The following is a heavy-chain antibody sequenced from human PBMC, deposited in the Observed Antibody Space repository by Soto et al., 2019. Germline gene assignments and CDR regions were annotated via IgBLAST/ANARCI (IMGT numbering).Heavy chain of an antibody. CDR1: GGSISSGGYY. J-gene: IGHJ5*02. CDR2: IYYSGST. D-gene: IGHD1-7*01. V-gene: IGHV4-31*03. CDR3: ASSFAWPGTPDPNWFDP. Sequence: QVQLQESGPGLVKPSQTLSLTCTVSGGSISSGGYYWSWIRHHPGKGLEWIGYIYYSGSTYYNPSLKSRVTISVDTSNNQFSLKLSSVTAADTAVYYCASSFAWPGTPDPNWFDPWGQGTLVTVSS.